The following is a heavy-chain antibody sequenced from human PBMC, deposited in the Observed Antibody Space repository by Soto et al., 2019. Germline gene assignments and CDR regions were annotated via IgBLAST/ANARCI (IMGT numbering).Heavy chain of an antibody. D-gene: IGHD6-19*01. CDR1: GFAVSSKY. J-gene: IGHJ4*02. Sequence: EVQLVESGGGLIQPEGSLRLSCAASGFAVSSKYMTWVRQAPGKGLEWVSVIYGGGTSYYADSVKGRLIISRDTTKNTLSLQMNCLRSEDTAVYYCVKTDGWPGFDFWGQGILVTVSS. CDR3: VKTDGWPGFDF. CDR2: IYGGGTS. V-gene: IGHV3-53*01.